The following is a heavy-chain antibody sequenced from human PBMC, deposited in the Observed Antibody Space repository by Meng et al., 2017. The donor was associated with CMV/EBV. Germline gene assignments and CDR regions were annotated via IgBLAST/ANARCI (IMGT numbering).Heavy chain of an antibody. CDR2: IYYSGST. D-gene: IGHD3-3*01. CDR3: ARVGGFLEWFDP. V-gene: IGHV4-59*01. Sequence: SETLSLTCTVPGGSISSYYWSWIRQPPGKGLEWIGYIYYSGSTNYNPSLKSRVTISVDTSKNQFSLNLSSVTAADTAVYYCARVGGFLEWFDPWGQGTLVTVSS. J-gene: IGHJ5*02. CDR1: GGSISSYY.